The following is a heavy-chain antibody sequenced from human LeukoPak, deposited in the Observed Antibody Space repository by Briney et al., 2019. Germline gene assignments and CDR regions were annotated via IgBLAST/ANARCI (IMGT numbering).Heavy chain of an antibody. V-gene: IGHV1-18*01. Sequence: ASVKVSCKASGYTFTSYGISWVRQAPGQGLEWMGWISAYNGNTNYAQKFQGRVTITTDESTSTAYMELSSLRSEDTAVYYCARAPSRGSSGYSACDYWGQGTLVTVSS. J-gene: IGHJ4*02. CDR3: ARAPSRGSSGYSACDY. CDR2: ISAYNGNT. D-gene: IGHD3-22*01. CDR1: GYTFTSYG.